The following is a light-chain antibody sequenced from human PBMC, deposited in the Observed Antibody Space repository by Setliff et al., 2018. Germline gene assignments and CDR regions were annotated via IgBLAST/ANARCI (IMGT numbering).Light chain of an antibody. CDR3: CSYGRGSMYV. CDR1: TSDVGSFNY. V-gene: IGLV2-14*01. Sequence: QSALTQPASVSGSPGQSIPISCTGTTSDVGSFNYVSWYQQYPAKGPTLLIFDVNRRDAGVSNRFSGSKSGNTAFLSISGLQGDDEADYYCCSYGRGSMYVFGSGTRSPS. CDR2: DVN. J-gene: IGLJ1*01.